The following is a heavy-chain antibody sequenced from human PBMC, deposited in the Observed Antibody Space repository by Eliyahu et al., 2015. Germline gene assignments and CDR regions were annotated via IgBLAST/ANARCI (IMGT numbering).Heavy chain of an antibody. J-gene: IGHJ6*04. Sequence: QVQLQQWGAGLLKPSETLSPTCAVYGGSFSGYYWSWIRQPPGKGLEWIGEINHSGSTNYNPSLKSRVTISVDTSKNQFSLKLSSVTAADTAVYYCARGSIAARPKLYYYYYGMDVWGKGTTVTVSS. CDR2: INHSGST. CDR1: GGSFSGYY. V-gene: IGHV4-34*01. CDR3: ARGSIAARPKLYYYYYGMDV. D-gene: IGHD6-6*01.